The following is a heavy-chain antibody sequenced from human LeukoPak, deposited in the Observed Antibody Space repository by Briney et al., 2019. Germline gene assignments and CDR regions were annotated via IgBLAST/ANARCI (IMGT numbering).Heavy chain of an antibody. J-gene: IGHJ6*03. CDR3: AKEGGDYYYYMDV. D-gene: IGHD2-21*01. V-gene: IGHV3-53*01. Sequence: PGGSLRLSCAASGFTFSDYYMSWIRQAPGKGLEWVSVIYSGGSTYYADSVKGRFTISRDNSKNTLYLQMNSLRAEDTAVYYCAKEGGDYYYYMDVWGKGTTVTVSS. CDR2: IYSGGST. CDR1: GFTFSDYY.